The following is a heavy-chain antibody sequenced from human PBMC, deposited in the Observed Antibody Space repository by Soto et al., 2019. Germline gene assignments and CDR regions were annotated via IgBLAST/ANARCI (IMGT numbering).Heavy chain of an antibody. D-gene: IGHD2-15*01. CDR2: RKQDGSEI. V-gene: IGHV3-7*03. CDR3: ARAGVDRYCSGGSCYYYYYGMDV. CDR1: GFTFSSSW. Sequence: VGSLRLSCAASGFTFSSSWMSWVRQAPGKGLEWVAKRKQDGSEIYYVDSVKGRSTISRDNAKNSLYLQMNSLRAEDTAVYYCARAGVDRYCSGGSCYYYYYGMDVWGQGTTVTVSS. J-gene: IGHJ6*02.